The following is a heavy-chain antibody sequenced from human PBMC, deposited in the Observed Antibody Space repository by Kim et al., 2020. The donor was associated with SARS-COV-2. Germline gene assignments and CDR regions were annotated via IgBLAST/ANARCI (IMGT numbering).Heavy chain of an antibody. CDR3: ARAGGISYCSGGSCSHAFDI. J-gene: IGHJ3*02. Sequence: RVTISVDTSKNQFSLKLSSVTAADTAVYYCARAGGISYCSGGSCSHAFDIWGQGTMVTVSS. D-gene: IGHD2-15*01. V-gene: IGHV4-39*01.